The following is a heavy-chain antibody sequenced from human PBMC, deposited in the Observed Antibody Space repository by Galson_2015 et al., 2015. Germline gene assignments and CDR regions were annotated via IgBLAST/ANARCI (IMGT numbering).Heavy chain of an antibody. D-gene: IGHD5-24*01. CDR1: GFTFSSYA. CDR3: AKASRDGYNWGGGYFDY. V-gene: IGHV3-23*01. Sequence: SLRLSCAASGFTFSSYAMSWVRQAPGKGLEWVSAISGSGGSTHYADSVKGRFTISRDNSKNTLYLQMNSLRAEDTAVYYCAKASRDGYNWGGGYFDYWGQGTLVTVSS. CDR2: ISGSGGST. J-gene: IGHJ4*02.